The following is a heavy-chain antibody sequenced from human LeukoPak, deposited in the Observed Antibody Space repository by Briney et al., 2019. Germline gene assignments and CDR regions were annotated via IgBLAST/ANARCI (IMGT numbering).Heavy chain of an antibody. CDR2: ISWNSGSI. Sequence: GGSLRLSCAASGFTFDDYAMHWVRQAPGKGLEWVSGISWNSGSIGYADSVKGRFTISRDNAKNSLYLQMNSLRAEDMALYYCAKGQGGWTTHGLGYWGQGTLVTVSS. J-gene: IGHJ4*02. CDR1: GFTFDDYA. CDR3: AKGQGGWTTHGLGY. D-gene: IGHD3/OR15-3a*01. V-gene: IGHV3-9*03.